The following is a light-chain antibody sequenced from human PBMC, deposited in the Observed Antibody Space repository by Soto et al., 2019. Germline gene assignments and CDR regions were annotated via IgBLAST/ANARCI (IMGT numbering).Light chain of an antibody. CDR1: QSISNH. Sequence: DIQMTWSPSSLTASVEDRVIITCGASQSISNHLNWYKKKPGKGSKLMIFHASSLQSGVKYRYSGSRSGTAFTLTISSLQTEDFATYYCQQCVVTPRTSGQR. CDR2: HAS. J-gene: IGKJ1*01. V-gene: IGKV1-39*01. CDR3: QQCVVTPRT.